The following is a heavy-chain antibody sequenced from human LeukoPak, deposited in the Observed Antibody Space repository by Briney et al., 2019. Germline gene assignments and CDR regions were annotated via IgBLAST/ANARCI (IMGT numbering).Heavy chain of an antibody. Sequence: GGSLRLSCAASGFTFSNYWMHWVRQAPGKGLVWVSSIKSNERTTSYADSVKGRFTISRDNAKNSVYLQMNSLRAEDTGIYYCARAIRLWGQGTLVTVSS. CDR2: IKSNERTT. J-gene: IGHJ4*02. V-gene: IGHV3-74*01. CDR1: GFTFSNYW. CDR3: ARAIRL. D-gene: IGHD1-1*01.